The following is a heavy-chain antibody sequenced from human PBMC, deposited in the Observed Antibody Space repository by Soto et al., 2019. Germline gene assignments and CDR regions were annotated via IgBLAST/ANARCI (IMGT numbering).Heavy chain of an antibody. V-gene: IGHV3-33*01. J-gene: IGHJ4*02. CDR3: ARGFYYDSSGYFDY. CDR2: IWYDGSNK. CDR1: GFTFSSYG. Sequence: LRLSCAASGFTFSSYGMHWVRQAPGKGLEWVAVIWYDGSNKYYADSVKGRFTISRDNSKNTLYLQMNSLRAEDTAVYYCARGFYYDSSGYFDYWGQGTLVTVSS. D-gene: IGHD3-22*01.